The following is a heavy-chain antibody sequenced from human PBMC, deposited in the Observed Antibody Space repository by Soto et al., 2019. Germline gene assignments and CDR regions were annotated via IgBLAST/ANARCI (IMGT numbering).Heavy chain of an antibody. CDR1: GASISGYY. J-gene: IGHJ5*02. D-gene: IGHD1-1*01. CDR2: IYATGTT. Sequence: SETLSLTCTVSGASISGYYWSWIRESAGKGLEWIGRIYATGTTDYNPSLKSRVMMSVDTSKKQFSLRLRSVTAADTAVYYCVRDGTKTLRDWFDPWGQGISVTVSS. CDR3: VRDGTKTLRDWFDP. V-gene: IGHV4-4*07.